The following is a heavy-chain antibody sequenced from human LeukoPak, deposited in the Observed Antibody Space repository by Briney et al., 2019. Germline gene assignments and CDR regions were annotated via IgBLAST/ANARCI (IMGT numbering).Heavy chain of an antibody. V-gene: IGHV3-30-3*02. CDR1: GFTFSSYA. Sequence: GGSLRLSCAASGFTFSSYAMHWVRQAPGKGLEWVAVISYDGSNKYYADSVKGRFTISRDNSKNTLYLQMNSLRAEDTAVYYCAKDPRSGYYDSSHSCWGQGTLVTVSS. D-gene: IGHD3-22*01. J-gene: IGHJ4*02. CDR2: ISYDGSNK. CDR3: AKDPRSGYYDSSHSC.